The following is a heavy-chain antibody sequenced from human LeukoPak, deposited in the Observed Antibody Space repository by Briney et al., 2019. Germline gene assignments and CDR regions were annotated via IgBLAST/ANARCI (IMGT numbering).Heavy chain of an antibody. D-gene: IGHD3-22*01. Sequence: GRSLRLSCAASGFTFDDYGMHWVRQAPGKGLEWVSGISWNSGSIGYADSVKGRFTIFRDNAKNSLYLQMNSLRAEDTALYYCAKDSDSSGYHFDYWGQGTLVTVSS. V-gene: IGHV3-9*01. CDR3: AKDSDSSGYHFDY. J-gene: IGHJ4*02. CDR1: GFTFDDYG. CDR2: ISWNSGSI.